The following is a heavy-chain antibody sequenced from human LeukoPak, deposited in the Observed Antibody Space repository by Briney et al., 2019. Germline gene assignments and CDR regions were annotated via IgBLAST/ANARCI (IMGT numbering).Heavy chain of an antibody. Sequence: GGSLRLSCAASGFTFTKYGMSWVRQAPGKGLEWISTISDSGAYTYYADFVKGRFTVYRDNSKNMVFLEVNSLRAGDTATYFCAKGRILWFGEQSDFDYWGQGTLVTVSS. CDR1: GFTFTKYG. CDR3: AKGRILWFGEQSDFDY. D-gene: IGHD3-10*01. J-gene: IGHJ4*02. V-gene: IGHV3-23*01. CDR2: ISDSGAYT.